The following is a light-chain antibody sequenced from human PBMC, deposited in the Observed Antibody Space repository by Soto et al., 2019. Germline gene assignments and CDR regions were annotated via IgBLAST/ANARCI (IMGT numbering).Light chain of an antibody. J-gene: IGKJ1*01. CDR2: AAS. CDR3: QQRSNWPWT. V-gene: IGKV3D-20*02. Sequence: EIVMTRSRATLSVSPGGRATLSCRASQSVSSNSLAWYQQKPGQAPRLLLYAASSRDTGIPDRFTGSGSGTDFTLTISSLQPEDFAVYYCQQRSNWPWTFGQGTKVDIK. CDR1: QSVSSNS.